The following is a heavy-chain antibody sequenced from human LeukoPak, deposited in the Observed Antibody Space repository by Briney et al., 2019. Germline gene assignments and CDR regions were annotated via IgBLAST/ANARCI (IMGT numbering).Heavy chain of an antibody. CDR1: GYTFTGYY. CDR3: ERASGSDWWFDS. J-gene: IGHJ5*01. CDR2: VNPNSGDT. Sequence: ASVKVSCKASGYTFTGYYLHWVRQAPGQGLEWMGCVNPNSGDTNYAQKLQGSVTMTRDTSNSTVYMELSRLRSDDTAVYYCERASGSDWWFDSWGQGTLVTVSS. V-gene: IGHV1-2*02. D-gene: IGHD1-26*01.